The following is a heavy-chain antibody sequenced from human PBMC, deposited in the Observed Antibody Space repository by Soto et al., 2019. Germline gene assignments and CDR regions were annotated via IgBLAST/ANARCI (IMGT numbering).Heavy chain of an antibody. V-gene: IGHV1-18*01. D-gene: IGHD1-26*01. CDR2: ISAHNGNT. Sequence: ASVKVSCKPSGYTFTSYGLSWVRQAPGQGLEWMGWISAHNGNTNYAQKVQGRVTMTTDTSTSTAYMELTSLRSDDTAVYYCARSWYSTTRYFDFWGRGTLVTVSS. CDR1: GYTFTSYG. J-gene: IGHJ2*01. CDR3: ARSWYSTTRYFDF.